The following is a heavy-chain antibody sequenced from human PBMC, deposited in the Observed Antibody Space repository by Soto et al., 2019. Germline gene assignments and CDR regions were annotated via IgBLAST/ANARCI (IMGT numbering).Heavy chain of an antibody. J-gene: IGHJ4*02. CDR2: IHYSGST. D-gene: IGHD6-19*01. CDR3: ARASPAKGIAVAGTWFGY. CDR1: GDSIGTTHSY. V-gene: IGHV4-39*07. Sequence: SETLSLTCTVSGDSIGTTHSYWAWIRQSPGKGLEWIGNIHYSGSTYYMPSLKSRVTISVDTSKNQFSLKLSSVTAADTAVYYCARASPAKGIAVAGTWFGYWGQGTLVTVSS.